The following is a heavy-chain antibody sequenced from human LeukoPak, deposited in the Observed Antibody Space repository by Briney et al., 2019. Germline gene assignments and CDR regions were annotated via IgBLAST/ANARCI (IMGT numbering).Heavy chain of an antibody. CDR1: GYTFITYY. V-gene: IGHV1-2*02. D-gene: IGHD2-8*01. Sequence: ASVKVSCKASGYTFITYYMHWVRQAPGQGLEWMGIINPSGGSTNYAQKFQGRVTMTRDTSISTAYMELSRLRSDDTAVYYCARDLSPVSLYDYWGQGTLVTVSS. J-gene: IGHJ4*02. CDR2: INPSGGST. CDR3: ARDLSPVSLYDY.